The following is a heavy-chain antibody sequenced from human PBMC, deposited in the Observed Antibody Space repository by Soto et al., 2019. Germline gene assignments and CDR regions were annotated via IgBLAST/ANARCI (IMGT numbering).Heavy chain of an antibody. CDR1: GGSISSGGYY. Sequence: PSETLSLTCTVSGGSISSGGYYWSWIRQHPGKGLEWIGYIYYSGSTYYNPSLKSRVTISVDTSKNQFSLKLSSVTAADTAVYYCARVTWSYHSAYWGQGTLVTVSS. V-gene: IGHV4-31*03. D-gene: IGHD3-16*02. CDR2: IYYSGST. CDR3: ARVTWSYHSAY. J-gene: IGHJ4*02.